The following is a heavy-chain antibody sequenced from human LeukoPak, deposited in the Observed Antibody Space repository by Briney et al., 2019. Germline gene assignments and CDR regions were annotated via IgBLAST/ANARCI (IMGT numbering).Heavy chain of an antibody. CDR1: GYTFTSYG. D-gene: IGHD6-13*01. Sequence: ASVKVSCKASGYTFTSYGISWVRQAPGQGLEWMGWISAYNGNTNYAQKLQGRVTMTTDTSTSTAYMELRSLRSDDTAVYYCARVLPIDSSSWYYYYGMDVWGQRTTVTVSS. CDR3: ARVLPIDSSSWYYYYGMDV. J-gene: IGHJ6*02. V-gene: IGHV1-18*01. CDR2: ISAYNGNT.